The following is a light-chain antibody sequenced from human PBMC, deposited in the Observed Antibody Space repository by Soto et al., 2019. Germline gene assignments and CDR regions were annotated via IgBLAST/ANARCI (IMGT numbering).Light chain of an antibody. Sequence: EIVLTQSPGTLSLSPGERATLSCRASQSVRDSYLAWYQQKPGQAPRLLIYGASTRATGIPDRFSGSASGIDFTLAINRLEPEDFAVYYCQQYGSSPFTFGQGSKLEIK. V-gene: IGKV3-20*01. J-gene: IGKJ2*01. CDR2: GAS. CDR3: QQYGSSPFT. CDR1: QSVRDSY.